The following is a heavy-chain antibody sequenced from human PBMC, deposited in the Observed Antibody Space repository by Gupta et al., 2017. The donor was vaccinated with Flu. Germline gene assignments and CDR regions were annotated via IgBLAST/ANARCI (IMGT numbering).Heavy chain of an antibody. CDR2: IKRKTDVGTT. CDR1: GLTFTNAW. D-gene: IGHD2-2*01. J-gene: IGHJ4*02. CDR3: TTVGGRSSTSCHY. V-gene: IGHV3-15*01. Sequence: EVRLVESGGGLVKPGGSLRLSCVASGLTFTNAWMSWVRQAPGKGLEWVGRIKRKTDVGTTDYAAPLKGRFTISRDDSKNTLYLQLDRLKTEDTAVYYCTTVGGRSSTSCHYWGQGAQVTVSS.